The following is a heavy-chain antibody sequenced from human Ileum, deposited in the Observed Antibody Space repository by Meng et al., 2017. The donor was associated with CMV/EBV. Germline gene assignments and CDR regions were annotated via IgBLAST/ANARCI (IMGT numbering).Heavy chain of an antibody. V-gene: IGHV3-33*06. CDR1: GFTFSSYG. CDR3: AKDRGGYYDFWSGYYSYYYYGMDV. D-gene: IGHD3-3*01. Sequence: GESLKISCAASGFTFSSYGMHWVRQAPGKGLEWVAVIGYDGSNKYYADSVKGRFTISRDNSKNTLYLQMNSLRAEDTAVYYCAKDRGGYYDFWSGYYSYYYYGMDVWGQGTTVTVSS. CDR2: IGYDGSNK. J-gene: IGHJ6*02.